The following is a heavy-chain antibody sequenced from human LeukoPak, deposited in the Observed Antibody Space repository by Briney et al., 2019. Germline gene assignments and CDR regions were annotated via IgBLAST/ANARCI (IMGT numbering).Heavy chain of an antibody. Sequence: ASVKVSCKASGGTFSSYAISWVQQAPGQGLEWMGRIIPILGIANYAQKFQGRVMITADKSTSTAYMELSSLRSEDTAVYYCARERYCSGGSCYSDFNYWGQGTLVTVSS. V-gene: IGHV1-69*04. D-gene: IGHD2-15*01. J-gene: IGHJ4*02. CDR3: ARERYCSGGSCYSDFNY. CDR1: GGTFSSYA. CDR2: IIPILGIA.